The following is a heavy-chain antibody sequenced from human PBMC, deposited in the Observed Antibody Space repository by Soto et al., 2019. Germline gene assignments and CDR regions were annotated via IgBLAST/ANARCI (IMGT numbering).Heavy chain of an antibody. CDR1: GFTFSTSA. Sequence: EVQLLESGGALVQPGGSLRLSCAASGFTFSTSAMNWVRQAPGKGLEWVSTITSTGGTTYYADSVKGRFTISRDNSKHTVHLQMNNLRAEDTALYYCAKDRGGSGWWFDYWGQGNLVGVSS. CDR2: ITSTGGTT. CDR3: AKDRGGSGWWFDY. J-gene: IGHJ4*02. V-gene: IGHV3-23*01. D-gene: IGHD6-19*01.